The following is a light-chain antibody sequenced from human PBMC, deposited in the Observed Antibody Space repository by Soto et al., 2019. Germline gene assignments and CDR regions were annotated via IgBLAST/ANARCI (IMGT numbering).Light chain of an antibody. J-gene: IGKJ1*01. CDR3: QQYNSLWT. V-gene: IGKV1-5*03. Sequence: DIQMGHCPSTLSASVEDRVTITCRASTSISTWLAWYQQQPGKDTKLLIYKASSLESGVPSRFSGSGSGTEFTLTISSLQPDDFATYYCQQYNSLWTFGQGTKVDIK. CDR1: TSISTW. CDR2: KAS.